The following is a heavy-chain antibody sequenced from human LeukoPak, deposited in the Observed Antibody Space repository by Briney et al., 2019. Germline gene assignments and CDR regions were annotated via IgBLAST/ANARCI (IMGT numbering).Heavy chain of an antibody. CDR3: AREATSGSCYNVGYFDY. CDR2: INPNSGGT. V-gene: IGHV1-2*02. CDR1: GYTFTGYY. D-gene: IGHD3-10*01. J-gene: IGHJ4*02. Sequence: ASVKVSCKASGYTFTGYYMHWVRQAPGQGLEWMGWINPNSGGTNYAQKFQGRVTMTRDTSISTAYMELSRLRSDDTAVYYCAREATSGSCYNVGYFDYWGQGTLVTVSS.